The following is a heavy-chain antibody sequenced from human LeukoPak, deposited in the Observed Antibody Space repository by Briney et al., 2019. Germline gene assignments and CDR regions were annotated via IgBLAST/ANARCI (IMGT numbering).Heavy chain of an antibody. J-gene: IGHJ4*02. V-gene: IGHV4-39*02. CDR2: IYYSGRT. Sequence: SETLSLTCTVSGDSISSSSYYWGWIRQPPGKGLEWIGNIYYSGRTHYNPSLKSRVTISVDMSRKKFSLRLSSVTAADTAVYYCAREPYYYDSSGYSNWGQGTLVTVSS. CDR3: AREPYYYDSSGYSN. CDR1: GDSISSSSYY. D-gene: IGHD3-22*01.